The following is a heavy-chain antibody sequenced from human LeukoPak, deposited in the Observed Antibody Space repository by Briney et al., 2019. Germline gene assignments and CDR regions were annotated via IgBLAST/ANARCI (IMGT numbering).Heavy chain of an antibody. D-gene: IGHD6-13*01. CDR3: ASARTSSRSWFTFDY. Sequence: HPSETLSLTCTVSGGSISSYYWSWIRQPAGKGLEWIGRIYSSGSTNYNPSFQSRVTISVDTSKNQLSLKLSSVTAADTAVYYCASARTSSRSWFTFDYWGQGILVTVSS. J-gene: IGHJ4*02. V-gene: IGHV4-4*07. CDR2: IYSSGST. CDR1: GGSISSYY.